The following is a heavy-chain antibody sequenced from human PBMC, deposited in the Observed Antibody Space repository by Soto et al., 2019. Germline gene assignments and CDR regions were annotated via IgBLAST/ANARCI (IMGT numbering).Heavy chain of an antibody. Sequence: TSVKLCCKESSDTLTSCGISLVRRNKKQGLEWMGWISAYNGNTNYAQKLQGRVTMTTDTSTSTAYMELRSLRSDDTAVYYCARDLSITIFHDAFDIWGQGTMVTVSS. CDR2: ISAYNGNT. D-gene: IGHD3-9*01. CDR1: SDTLTSCG. V-gene: IGHV1-18*01. J-gene: IGHJ3*02. CDR3: ARDLSITIFHDAFDI.